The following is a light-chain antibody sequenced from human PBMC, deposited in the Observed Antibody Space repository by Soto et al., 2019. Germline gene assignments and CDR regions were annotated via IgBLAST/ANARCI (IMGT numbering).Light chain of an antibody. Sequence: EIVLTQSPGTLSLSPGERATLSCRASQSVSSSYLAWYQQKPGQATRLLIYGSSSRATGIPYRFSGSCSGTDFTLTISRLEPEDFAVYYCQHYGSSWTFGQGTKVEIK. V-gene: IGKV3-20*01. CDR1: QSVSSSY. CDR2: GSS. CDR3: QHYGSSWT. J-gene: IGKJ1*01.